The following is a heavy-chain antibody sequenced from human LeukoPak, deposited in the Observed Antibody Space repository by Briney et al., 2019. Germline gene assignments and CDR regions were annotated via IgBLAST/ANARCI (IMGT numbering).Heavy chain of an antibody. J-gene: IGHJ4*02. Sequence: GASVKVSCKASGRDAISWVRQASGQGLEWMGWISAYNGNTNYAQKLQGRVTMTTDTSTSTAYMELRSLTSDDTAVYYCARDGPSRWLQMGDYWGQGTLVTVSS. CDR2: ISAYNGNT. CDR1: GRDA. CDR3: ARDGPSRWLQMGDY. V-gene: IGHV1-18*01. D-gene: IGHD5-24*01.